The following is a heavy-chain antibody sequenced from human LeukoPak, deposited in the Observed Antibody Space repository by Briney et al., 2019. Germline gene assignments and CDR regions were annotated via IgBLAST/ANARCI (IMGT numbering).Heavy chain of an antibody. D-gene: IGHD3-10*01. Sequence: ASVKVSCKASGYTFTGYYMHWVRQAPGQGLEWMGWINPNSGGTNYAQKFQGRVTMTRDTSISIAYMELGRLTSDDTAAYYCARDVWSGEFSMDVWGKGTTVTVSS. CDR2: INPNSGGT. J-gene: IGHJ6*03. CDR3: ARDVWSGEFSMDV. CDR1: GYTFTGYY. V-gene: IGHV1-2*02.